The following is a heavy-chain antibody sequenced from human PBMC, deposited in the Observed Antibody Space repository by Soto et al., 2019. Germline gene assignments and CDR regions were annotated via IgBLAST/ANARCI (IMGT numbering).Heavy chain of an antibody. CDR2: IYNDGTYS. J-gene: IGHJ4*02. CDR3: TRGPRPISTGTGAY. Sequence: GRSLRLSCAASGFIFKMYWMHWVRQSPGEGLVWISRIYNDGTYSDYADSVRGRFTISRDNVNDTLYLQMNNLRAEDSGLYYCTRGPRPISTGTGAYWGQGTQVTVPS. D-gene: IGHD3-10*01. CDR1: GFIFKMYW. V-gene: IGHV3-74*01.